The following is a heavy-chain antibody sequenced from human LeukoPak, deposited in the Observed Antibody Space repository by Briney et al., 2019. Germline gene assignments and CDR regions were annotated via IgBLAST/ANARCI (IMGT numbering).Heavy chain of an antibody. CDR1: GYTFTSYY. Sequence: KVSCKASGYTFTSYYMHWVRQMPGKGLEWMGIIYPGDSDTRYSPSFQGQVTISADKSISTAYLQWSSLKASDTAMYYCARQEGATRDYWGQGTLVTVSS. J-gene: IGHJ4*02. CDR3: ARQEGATRDY. CDR2: IYPGDSDT. V-gene: IGHV5-51*01. D-gene: IGHD1-26*01.